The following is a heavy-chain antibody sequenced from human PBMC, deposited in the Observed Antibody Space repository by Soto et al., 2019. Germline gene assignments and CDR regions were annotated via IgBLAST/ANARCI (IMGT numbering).Heavy chain of an antibody. CDR1: GFSFSTYW. Sequence: EVQLVESGGGLVQPGGSLRLSCAASGFSFSTYWMSWVRQVPGTGLEWGANIKADGSETSYVDSVRGRFTISRDNAKTSLYLQMNSLRAEDKAVYYCAKGGHIDFCGQGTLVTVSS. V-gene: IGHV3-7*03. CDR3: AKGGHIDF. J-gene: IGHJ4*02. CDR2: IKADGSET. D-gene: IGHD3-16*01.